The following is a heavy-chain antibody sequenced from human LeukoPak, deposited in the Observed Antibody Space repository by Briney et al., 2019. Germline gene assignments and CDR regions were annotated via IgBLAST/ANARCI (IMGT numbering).Heavy chain of an antibody. Sequence: SQTLSPTCAVSGGSISSGGYSWSWIRQPPGKGLEWIGYIYHSGSTYYNPSLKSRVTISVDRSKNQFSLKLSSVTAADTAVYYCARNYLGARGVISLRFDPWGQGTLVTVSS. D-gene: IGHD3-10*01. V-gene: IGHV4-30-2*01. CDR1: GGSISSGGYS. CDR2: IYHSGST. CDR3: ARNYLGARGVISLRFDP. J-gene: IGHJ5*02.